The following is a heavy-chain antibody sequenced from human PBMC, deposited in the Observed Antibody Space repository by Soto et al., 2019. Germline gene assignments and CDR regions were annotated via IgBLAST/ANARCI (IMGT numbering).Heavy chain of an antibody. V-gene: IGHV4-39*01. CDR1: GGSISSSSFH. D-gene: IGHD5-18*01. J-gene: IGHJ6*02. Sequence: TSETLSLTCTVSGGSISSSSFHWGWIRQPPGKGLEWIGSIYYSGSTYYNPSLKSRVTISVDTSKSQFSLKLSSVTAADTAVYYCTCIFSGGYGYGFYYYGMDVWGQGTTVTVSS. CDR3: TCIFSGGYGYGFYYYGMDV. CDR2: IYYSGST.